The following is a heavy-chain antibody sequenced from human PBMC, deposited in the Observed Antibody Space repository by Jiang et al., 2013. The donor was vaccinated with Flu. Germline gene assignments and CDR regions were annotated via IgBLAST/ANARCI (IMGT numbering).Heavy chain of an antibody. J-gene: IGHJ3*02. Sequence: SGAEVKKPGASVKVSCKASGYTFTSYDINWVRQATGQGLEWMGWMNPNSGNTGYAQKFQGRVTMTRNTSISTAYMELSSLRSEDTAVYYCASWTYYYDSSGYWADAFDIWGQGTMVTVSS. CDR1: GYTFTSYD. CDR2: MNPNSGNT. V-gene: IGHV1-8*01. D-gene: IGHD3-22*01. CDR3: ASWTYYYDSSGYWADAFDI.